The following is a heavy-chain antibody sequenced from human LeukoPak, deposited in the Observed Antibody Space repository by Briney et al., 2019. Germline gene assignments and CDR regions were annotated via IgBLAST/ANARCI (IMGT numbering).Heavy chain of an antibody. CDR1: GFTFSSYW. CDR3: TKDMDPGGINV. CDR2: INHNGNVN. Sequence: GGSLRLSCAASGFTFSSYWMNWARQAPGKGLEWVAIINHNGNVNYYVDSVKGRFTVSRDRAKNSLYLQMNYLRPEDTALYFCTKDMDPGGINVWGQGTTVIVSS. V-gene: IGHV3-7*03. D-gene: IGHD2-2*03. J-gene: IGHJ6*02.